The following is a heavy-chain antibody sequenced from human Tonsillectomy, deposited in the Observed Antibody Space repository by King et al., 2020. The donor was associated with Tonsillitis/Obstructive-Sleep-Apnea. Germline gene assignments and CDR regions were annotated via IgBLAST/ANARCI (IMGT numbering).Heavy chain of an antibody. CDR2: INHSGST. V-gene: IGHV4-34*01. CDR1: GGSFSGYY. Sequence: VQLQQWGAGLLKPSETLSLTCAVYGGSFSGYYWSWIRQPPGKGLEWIGEINHSGSTNYNPSLKSRVTISVDTSKNQFSLKLGSVTAADTAGYYCARGEGYYDFWSGYYFDYWGQGTLVTVSS. J-gene: IGHJ4*02. CDR3: ARGEGYYDFWSGYYFDY. D-gene: IGHD3-3*01.